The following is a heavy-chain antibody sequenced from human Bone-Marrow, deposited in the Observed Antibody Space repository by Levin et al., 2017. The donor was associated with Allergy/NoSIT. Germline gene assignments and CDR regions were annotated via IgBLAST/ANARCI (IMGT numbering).Heavy chain of an antibody. D-gene: IGHD3-3*01. CDR1: GYTFTSHG. J-gene: IGHJ6*02. V-gene: IGHV1-18*01. CDR3: ARGILGGSYDFWTGYSPPIYGLDV. Sequence: GESLKISCKASGYTFTSHGITWLRQAPGQGLEWMGWISGHNGNPNYAQNLQGRATMTTDTSTGTAYMELRGLRSDDTAVYYCARGILGGSYDFWTGYSPPIYGLDVWGQGTSVTVSS. CDR2: ISGHNGNP.